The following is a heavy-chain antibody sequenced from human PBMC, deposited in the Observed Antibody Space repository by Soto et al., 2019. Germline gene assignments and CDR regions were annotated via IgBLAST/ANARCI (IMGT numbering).Heavy chain of an antibody. CDR1: GFTFSSYA. Sequence: QVQLVESGGGVVQPGRSLRLSCAASGFTFSSYAMHWVRQAPGKGLEWVAVISYDGSNKYYADSVKGRFTISRDNSKNTLYLQMTSLRAEDTAVYYCARDRYSSGYIAYWGQGPLVTVSS. J-gene: IGHJ4*02. CDR2: ISYDGSNK. V-gene: IGHV3-30-3*01. D-gene: IGHD6-19*01. CDR3: ARDRYSSGYIAY.